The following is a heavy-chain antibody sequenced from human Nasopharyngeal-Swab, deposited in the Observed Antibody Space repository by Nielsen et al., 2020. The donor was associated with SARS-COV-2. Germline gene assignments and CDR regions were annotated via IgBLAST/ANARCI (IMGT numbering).Heavy chain of an antibody. V-gene: IGHV4-39*07. Sequence: SETLSLTCTVSGGSISSSSYYWGWIRRPPGKGLEWIGSIYYSGSTYYNPSLKSRVTISVDTSKNQFSLKLSSVTAADTAVYYCARAYSSSWYDYWGQGTLVTVSS. CDR1: GGSISSSSYY. CDR3: ARAYSSSWYDY. CDR2: IYYSGST. D-gene: IGHD6-13*01. J-gene: IGHJ4*02.